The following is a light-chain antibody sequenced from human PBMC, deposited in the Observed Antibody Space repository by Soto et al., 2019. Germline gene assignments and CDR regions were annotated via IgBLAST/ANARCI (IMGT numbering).Light chain of an antibody. V-gene: IGLV1-40*01. J-gene: IGLJ1*01. CDR1: SSNIGAGND. CDR2: GNS. CDR3: QSLDNSLSRSVV. Sequence: QSVLTQPPSVSGAPGQRVTIPCTGASSNIGAGNDVHWYQQLPGAAPKLLIYGNSNRPSGVPDRFSGSKSGTSASLVITGLQAQDEAVYHCQSLDNSLSRSVVFGTGTKLTVL.